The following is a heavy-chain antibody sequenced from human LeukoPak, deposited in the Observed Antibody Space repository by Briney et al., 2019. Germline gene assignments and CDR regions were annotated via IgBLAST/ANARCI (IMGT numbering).Heavy chain of an antibody. CDR3: ARDVGGSLDY. CDR2: IKEDESAK. V-gene: IGHV3-7*01. J-gene: IGHJ4*02. CDR1: GFTFNTYW. D-gene: IGHD1-26*01. Sequence: PGGSLRLSCAASGFTFNTYWMAWVRQAPGKRLEWVANIKEDESAKHQADSVEGRFTISRDNAQNSVYLQMSSLRGEDTAVYYCARDVGGSLDYWGQGTLVTVSS.